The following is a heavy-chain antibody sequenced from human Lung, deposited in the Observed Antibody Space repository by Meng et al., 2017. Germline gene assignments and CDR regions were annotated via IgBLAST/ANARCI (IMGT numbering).Heavy chain of an antibody. V-gene: IGHV4-34*01. Sequence: HVQLHQWGAGLLKPSETLSLTCVVSGGSFSDYYWSWIRQPPGKGLEWIGEINHSGSTNYNPSLESRATISVDTSQNNLSLKLSSVTAADSAVYYCARGPTTMAHDFDYWGQGTLVT. J-gene: IGHJ4*02. D-gene: IGHD4-11*01. CDR1: GGSFSDYY. CDR2: INHSGST. CDR3: ARGPTTMAHDFDY.